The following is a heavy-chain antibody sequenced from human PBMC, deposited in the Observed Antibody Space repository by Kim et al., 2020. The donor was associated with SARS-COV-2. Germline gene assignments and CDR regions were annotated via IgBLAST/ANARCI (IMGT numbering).Heavy chain of an antibody. Sequence: ADSVKGRFTISRDNSKNTLYLQMNSLRAEDTAVYYCAREWRIAVAGPIDYWGQGTLVTVSS. CDR3: AREWRIAVAGPIDY. J-gene: IGHJ4*02. V-gene: IGHV3-30*01. D-gene: IGHD6-19*01.